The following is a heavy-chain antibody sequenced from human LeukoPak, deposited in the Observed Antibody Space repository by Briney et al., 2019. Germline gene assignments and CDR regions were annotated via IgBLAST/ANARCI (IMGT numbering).Heavy chain of an antibody. D-gene: IGHD3-16*01. CDR3: AKSMGGYYFDY. V-gene: IGHV3-30*18. CDR2: ISYDGSNK. J-gene: IGHJ4*02. CDR1: GFTFSSYG. Sequence: QPGRSLRLSCAASGFTFSSYGMHWVRQAPGEGLEWVAVISYDGSNKYYADSVKGRFTISRDNSKNTLYLQMNSLRAEDTAVYYCAKSMGGYYFDYWGQGTLVTVSS.